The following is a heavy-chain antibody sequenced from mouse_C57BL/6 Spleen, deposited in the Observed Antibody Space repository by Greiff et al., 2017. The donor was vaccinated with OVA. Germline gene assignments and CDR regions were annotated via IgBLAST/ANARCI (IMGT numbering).Heavy chain of an antibody. CDR1: GFNIKNTY. Sequence: EVKLVESVAELVRPGASVKLSCTASGFNIKNTYMHWVKQRPEQGLEWIGRIDPANGNTKYAPKFQGTATITADTSSNTAYLQLSSLTSEDTAIYYCARPIYEVTGYYAMDYWGQGTSVTVSS. CDR3: ARPIYEVTGYYAMDY. D-gene: IGHD2-2*01. J-gene: IGHJ4*01. V-gene: IGHV14-3*01. CDR2: IDPANGNT.